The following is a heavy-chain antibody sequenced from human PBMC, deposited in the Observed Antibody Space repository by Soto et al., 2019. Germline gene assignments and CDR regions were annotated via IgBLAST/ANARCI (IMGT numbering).Heavy chain of an antibody. CDR3: ARQDTMARGYYYGMDV. CDR1: GGTFSSYA. J-gene: IGHJ6*02. D-gene: IGHD3-10*01. V-gene: IGHV1-69*01. Sequence: QVQLVQSGAEVKKPGSSVKVSCKASGGTFSSYAISWVRQAPGQGLEWMGGIIPIFGTANYAQKFQGRVTITADESTSTAYMELSSLRSEDTALYYCARQDTMARGYYYGMDVWGQGTTVTVSS. CDR2: IIPIFGTA.